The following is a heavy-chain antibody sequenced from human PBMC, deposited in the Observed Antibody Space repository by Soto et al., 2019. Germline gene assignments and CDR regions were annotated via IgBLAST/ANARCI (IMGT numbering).Heavy chain of an antibody. CDR3: ARTRVVVIRSAFDI. J-gene: IGHJ3*02. Sequence: ASVKVSCKASGYTFTSYGISWVRQAPGQGLEWMGWISAYNGNTNYAQKLQGRATMTTDTSTSTAYMELRSLRSDDTAVYYCARTRVVVIRSAFDIWGQGTMVTVSS. CDR1: GYTFTSYG. CDR2: ISAYNGNT. D-gene: IGHD3-22*01. V-gene: IGHV1-18*01.